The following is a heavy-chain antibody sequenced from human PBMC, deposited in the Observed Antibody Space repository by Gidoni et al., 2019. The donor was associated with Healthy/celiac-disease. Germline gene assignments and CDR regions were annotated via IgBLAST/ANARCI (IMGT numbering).Heavy chain of an antibody. D-gene: IGHD6-13*01. CDR2: ISSSGSTI. CDR3: ARDGIAAAGKSPRWNYYYGMDV. Sequence: QVQLVESGGGLVKPGGSLRLSCAASGFTFSDYYMSWIRQAPGNGLEWVSYISSSGSTIYYADSVKGRFTISRDNAKNSLYLQMNSLRAEDTAVYYCARDGIAAAGKSPRWNYYYGMDVWGQGTTVTVSS. V-gene: IGHV3-11*01. J-gene: IGHJ6*02. CDR1: GFTFSDYY.